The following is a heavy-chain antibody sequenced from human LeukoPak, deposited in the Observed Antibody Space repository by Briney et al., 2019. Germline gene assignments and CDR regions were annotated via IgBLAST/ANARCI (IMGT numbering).Heavy chain of an antibody. D-gene: IGHD6-13*01. Sequence: ASVKVSRKASGGTFSSYAISWVRQAPGQGLEWMGGIIPIFGTANYAQKFQGRVTITADKSTSTAYMELSSLRSEGTAVYYCASRRLGSSSWYHYYYCYMDVWGKGTTVTVSS. J-gene: IGHJ6*03. CDR2: IIPIFGTA. CDR1: GGTFSSYA. V-gene: IGHV1-69*06. CDR3: ASRRLGSSSWYHYYYCYMDV.